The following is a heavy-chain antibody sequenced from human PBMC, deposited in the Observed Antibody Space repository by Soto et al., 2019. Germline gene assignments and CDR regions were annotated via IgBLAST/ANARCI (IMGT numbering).Heavy chain of an antibody. Sequence: GGSLRLSCAASGFTFSSYGMHWVRQAPGKGLEWVAVIWYDGSNKYYADSVKGRFTISRDNSKNTLYLQMNSLRAEDTAVYYCAREYFDWSFLNYYYYGMDVWGQGTTVTVSS. D-gene: IGHD3-9*01. CDR2: IWYDGSNK. J-gene: IGHJ6*02. V-gene: IGHV3-33*01. CDR1: GFTFSSYG. CDR3: AREYFDWSFLNYYYYGMDV.